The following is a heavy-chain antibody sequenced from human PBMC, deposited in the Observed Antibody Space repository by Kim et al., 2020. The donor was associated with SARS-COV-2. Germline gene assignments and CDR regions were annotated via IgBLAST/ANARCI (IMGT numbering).Heavy chain of an antibody. V-gene: IGHV3-30*07. J-gene: IGHJ1*01. CDR3: AREPMIAAAGSDEYFQH. Sequence: GKGRCTITRDNSKNTLNLQMNGLRAEDTAVYYCAREPMIAAAGSDEYFQHWGQGTLVTVSS. D-gene: IGHD6-13*01.